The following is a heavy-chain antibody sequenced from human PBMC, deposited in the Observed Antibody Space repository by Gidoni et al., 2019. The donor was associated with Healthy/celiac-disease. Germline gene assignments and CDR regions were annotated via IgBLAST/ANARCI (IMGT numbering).Heavy chain of an antibody. CDR1: GFPFRSYA. CDR3: RGSLYSSGWYMDY. D-gene: IGHD6-19*01. V-gene: IGHV3-23*01. Sequence: EVLLLESGGGLVQPGGSLRLSCAASGFPFRSYAMRWVRQAPGKGLEWVSGISGSGGSTYYADSVKGRFTISRDNSKNTLYLQMNSLRAEDTAVYYCRGSLYSSGWYMDYWGQGTLVTVSS. CDR2: ISGSGGST. J-gene: IGHJ4*02.